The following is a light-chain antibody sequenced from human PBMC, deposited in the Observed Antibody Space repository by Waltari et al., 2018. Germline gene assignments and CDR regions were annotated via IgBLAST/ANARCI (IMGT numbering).Light chain of an antibody. CDR1: NIGVYG. J-gene: IGLJ2*01. CDR2: DNS. Sequence: SFVLTQAPSVSVAPGQTARITWGGNNIGVYGARRYQQHPGQAPVLIIYDNSDRPSGIPERFSGSSSANTATLTISRVEAGDEADYYCQVWAGSDYDVAFGGGTKL. CDR3: QVWAGSDYDVA. V-gene: IGLV3-21*02.